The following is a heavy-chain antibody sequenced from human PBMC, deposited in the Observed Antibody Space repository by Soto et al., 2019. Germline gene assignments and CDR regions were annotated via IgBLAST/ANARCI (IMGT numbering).Heavy chain of an antibody. J-gene: IGHJ4*02. CDR3: AREGRHFDY. Sequence: SVKVSCKASGGTFSSYAISWVRQAPGQGLEWMGGINPIFGTPHYAQKYQGRVTITADTFTNTAYMELTRLTSDDTAVYFCAREGRHFDYWGQGTLVTASS. CDR2: INPIFGTP. V-gene: IGHV1-69*06. CDR1: GGTFSSYA.